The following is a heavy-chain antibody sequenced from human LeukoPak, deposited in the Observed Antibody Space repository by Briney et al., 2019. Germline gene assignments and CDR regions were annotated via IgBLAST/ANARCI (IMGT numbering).Heavy chain of an antibody. J-gene: IGHJ6*04. CDR2: ISSSSIYI. CDR3: AELGITMIGGV. Sequence: TPGGSLRLSCAASGFTFSSYSMNWVRQAPGKGLEWVSSISSSSIYIYYADSVKGRFTISRDNAKNSLYLQMNSLRAEDTAVYYCAELGITMIGGVWGKGTTVTISS. V-gene: IGHV3-21*01. CDR1: GFTFSSYS. D-gene: IGHD3-10*02.